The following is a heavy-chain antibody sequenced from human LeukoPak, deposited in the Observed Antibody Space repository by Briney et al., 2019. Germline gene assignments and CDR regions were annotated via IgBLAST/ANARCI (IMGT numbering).Heavy chain of an antibody. V-gene: IGHV4-39*01. J-gene: IGHJ5*02. Sequence: SETLSLTCTVSGGSISSSSYYWGWIRQPPGKGLEWIGSIYYSGTTYYNPSLKSRVTISVDTSKNQFSLKLSSVTAADTAVYYCPRQNRASGSWIDPWGQGTLVTVSS. CDR1: GGSISSSSYY. D-gene: IGHD1-26*01. CDR2: IYYSGTT. CDR3: PRQNRASGSWIDP.